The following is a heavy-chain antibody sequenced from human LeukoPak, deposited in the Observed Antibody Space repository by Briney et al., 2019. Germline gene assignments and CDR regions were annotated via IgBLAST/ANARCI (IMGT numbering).Heavy chain of an antibody. CDR2: ISYDGTSK. CDR3: AKGAGQWWDFDY. CDR1: GFTFSSYG. J-gene: IGHJ4*02. D-gene: IGHD2-15*01. V-gene: IGHV3-30*18. Sequence: GRSLRLSCAASGFTFSSYGMHWVRQAPGKGLEWVAFISYDGTSKNYADSVKGRFTISRDNLKNTQYLQMNSLRAEDTAVYHCAKGAGQWWDFDYWGQGILVTVSS.